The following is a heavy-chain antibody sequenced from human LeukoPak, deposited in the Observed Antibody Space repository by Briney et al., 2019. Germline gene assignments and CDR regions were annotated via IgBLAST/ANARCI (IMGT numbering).Heavy chain of an antibody. V-gene: IGHV7-4-1*02. CDR3: AREGVLRFLEPDYYYYYMDV. J-gene: IGHJ6*03. D-gene: IGHD3-3*01. CDR1: GYTFTSYA. CDR2: INTNTGNP. Sequence: ASVKVSCKASGYTFTSYAMNWVRQAPGQGLEWMGWINTNTGNPTYAQGFTGRFVFSLDTSVSTAYLQISSLKAEDTAVYYCAREGVLRFLEPDYYYYYMDVWGKGTTVTVSS.